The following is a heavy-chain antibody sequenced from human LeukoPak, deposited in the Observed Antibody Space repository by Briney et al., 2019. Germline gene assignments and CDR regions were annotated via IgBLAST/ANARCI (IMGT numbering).Heavy chain of an antibody. J-gene: IGHJ3*02. V-gene: IGHV3-73*01. CDR1: GFTFSGSP. CDR3: TRINPTTGSYHDAFDI. CDR2: VRSKSNGYAT. D-gene: IGHD3-16*02. Sequence: PGGSLRLSCVASGFTFSGSPMHWVRQASGKGLEWVGRVRSKSNGYATAYAASVKGRFTISRDDSKNTAYLQMNSLKTEDTAIYYCTRINPTTGSYHDAFDIWGQGTMVTVSS.